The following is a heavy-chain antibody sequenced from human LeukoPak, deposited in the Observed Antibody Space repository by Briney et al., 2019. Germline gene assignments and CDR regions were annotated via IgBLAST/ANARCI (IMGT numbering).Heavy chain of an antibody. D-gene: IGHD3-9*01. J-gene: IGHJ3*02. CDR1: GFTLSSYA. CDR3: AKNGLYYDILTGYYNDAFDI. CDR2: ISGSGGST. V-gene: IGHV3-23*01. Sequence: PGGSLRLSCAASGFTLSSYAMSWVRQAPGKGLEWVSAISGSGGSTYYADSVKGRFTISRDNSKNTLYLQMNSLRAEDTAVYYCAKNGLYYDILTGYYNDAFDIWGQGTMVTVSS.